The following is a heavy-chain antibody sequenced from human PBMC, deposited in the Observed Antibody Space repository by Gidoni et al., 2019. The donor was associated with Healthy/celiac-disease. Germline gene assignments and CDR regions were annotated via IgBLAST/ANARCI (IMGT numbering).Heavy chain of an antibody. V-gene: IGHV3-48*01. Sequence: EVQLVESGGGLVQPGGSLRLSCAALGFPFSSYRLNWVSQATVKGLEWVSYISSSSRTIYYADSVKGRLPISRDKAKNSLYLQMNSLRAEDTAVYYCAREGMVRGVIKGYYYYGMDVWGQGTTVTVSS. CDR1: GFPFSSYR. CDR2: ISSSSRTI. D-gene: IGHD3-10*01. CDR3: AREGMVRGVIKGYYYYGMDV. J-gene: IGHJ6*02.